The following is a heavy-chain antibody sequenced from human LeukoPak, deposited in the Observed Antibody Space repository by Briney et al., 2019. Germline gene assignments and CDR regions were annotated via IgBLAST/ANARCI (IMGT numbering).Heavy chain of an antibody. J-gene: IGHJ4*02. CDR1: GYTFTSYA. V-gene: IGHV7-4-1*02. D-gene: IGHD6-13*01. Sequence: ASVKVSCKASGYTFTSYAMNWVRQAPGQGLERMGWINTNTGNPTYAQGFTGRFVFSLDTSVSTAYLQISSLKAEDTAVYYCARVIGRQQLVRLDYWGQGTLVTVSS. CDR2: INTNTGNP. CDR3: ARVIGRQQLVRLDY.